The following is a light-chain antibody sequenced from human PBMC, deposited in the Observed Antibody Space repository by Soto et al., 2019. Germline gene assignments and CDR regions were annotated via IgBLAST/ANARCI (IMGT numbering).Light chain of an antibody. V-gene: IGKV1-39*01. J-gene: IGKJ3*01. CDR2: AVS. Sequence: IQMTQFPSSLSASVGDRVTITCRAGQTVIRYLNWYQQKPGRAPNLLIYAVSNLQSGVPSRFSGSGSGTEFTLTISDLQPEDFANYYCQQSYSTLFTFGPGTKVEIK. CDR1: QTVIRY. CDR3: QQSYSTLFT.